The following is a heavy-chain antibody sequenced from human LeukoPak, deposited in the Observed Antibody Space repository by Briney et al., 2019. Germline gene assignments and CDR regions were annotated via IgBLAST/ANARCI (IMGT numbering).Heavy chain of an antibody. J-gene: IGHJ4*02. D-gene: IGHD3-22*01. CDR3: ARDRYYYDSSASLLDY. Sequence: SETLSLTCTVSGGSITSYYWSWIRQPAGKGLEWIGRIHTSGSTNYNPSLKSRVTMSEDTSKNQFSLKLSSVTAADTAVYYCARDRYYYDSSASLLDYWGQGTLVTVSS. V-gene: IGHV4-4*07. CDR1: GGSITSYY. CDR2: IHTSGST.